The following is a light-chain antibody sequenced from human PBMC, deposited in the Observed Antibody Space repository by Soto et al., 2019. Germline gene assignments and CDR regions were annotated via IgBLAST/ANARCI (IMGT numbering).Light chain of an antibody. Sequence: DIQMTQSPSTLSASVGDRVTITCRASQTIGRYLSWYQQKPGTAPKVLIYGVSSLQAGVPSRFSGSGSGTEFTLTISSLQPEDFATYYCQQTFTSLFTFGPGTRVDVK. CDR1: QTIGRY. V-gene: IGKV1-39*01. J-gene: IGKJ3*01. CDR2: GVS. CDR3: QQTFTSLFT.